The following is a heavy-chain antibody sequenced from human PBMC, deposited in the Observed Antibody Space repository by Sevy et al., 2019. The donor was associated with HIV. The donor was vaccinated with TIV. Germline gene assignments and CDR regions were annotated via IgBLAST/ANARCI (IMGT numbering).Heavy chain of an antibody. V-gene: IGHV3-21*01. Sequence: GGSLRLSCAASGFTFHMYTMNWVRQAPGKGLEWVSSISSSSRSTYYADSVKGRFTISRHNANSSLYLQVNSLRTEDTAVYYCARRMFHNSWSGSKPDKNYYQYYGLDLWGQGTTVTVSS. D-gene: IGHD3-3*01. CDR1: GFTFHMYT. J-gene: IGHJ6*02. CDR2: ISSSSRST. CDR3: ARRMFHNSWSGSKPDKNYYQYYGLDL.